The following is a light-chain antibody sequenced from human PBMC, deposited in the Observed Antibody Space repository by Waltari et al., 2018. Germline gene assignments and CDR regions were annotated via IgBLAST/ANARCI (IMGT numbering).Light chain of an antibody. J-gene: IGKJ4*01. CDR3: QQRRNWPLT. CDR2: DAS. Sequence: SCRISKSVGAYLAWYQQRPGQSPRLLIYDASYRATGIPARFSGSGSETDFTLTISSLQPEDFAVYYCQQRRNWPLTFGGGTRVEI. V-gene: IGKV3-11*01. CDR1: KSVGAY.